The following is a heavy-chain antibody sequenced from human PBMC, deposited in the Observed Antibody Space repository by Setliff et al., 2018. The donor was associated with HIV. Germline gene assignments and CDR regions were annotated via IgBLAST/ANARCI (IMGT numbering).Heavy chain of an antibody. CDR3: ARRGVPQQIDLDS. CDR2: IIPIFRSV. Sequence: AASVKVSCKASGGTFSNYAISWVRQAPGQGLEWMGRIIPIFRSVTYAQRFKGRVTITADTSTSTVYMELSSLRSEDTAVYYCARRGVPQQIDLDSWGHGTLVTVS. CDR1: GGTFSNYA. D-gene: IGHD3-10*01. J-gene: IGHJ5*01. V-gene: IGHV1-69*06.